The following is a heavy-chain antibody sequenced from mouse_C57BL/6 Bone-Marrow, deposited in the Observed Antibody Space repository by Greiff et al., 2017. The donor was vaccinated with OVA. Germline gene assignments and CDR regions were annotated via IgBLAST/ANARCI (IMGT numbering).Heavy chain of an antibody. CDR3: AIRVYYGSSHWYFDV. V-gene: IGHV1-82*01. D-gene: IGHD1-1*01. Sequence: QVQLQQSGPELVKPGASVKISCKASGYAFSSSWMNWVKQRPGKGLEWIGRIYPGDGDTNYNGKFKGKATLTADKSSSTAYMQLSSLTSEDSAVYFCAIRVYYGSSHWYFDVWGTGTTVTVSS. CDR2: IYPGDGDT. J-gene: IGHJ1*03. CDR1: GYAFSSSW.